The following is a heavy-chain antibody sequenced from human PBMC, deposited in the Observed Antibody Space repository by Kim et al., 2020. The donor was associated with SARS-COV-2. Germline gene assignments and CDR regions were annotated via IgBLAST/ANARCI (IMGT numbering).Heavy chain of an antibody. V-gene: IGHV3-30*18. CDR1: GFRISSYA. J-gene: IGHJ4*02. D-gene: IGHD2-2*01. CDR2: ISFDESDE. CDR3: AKVPGRYCSSTSCFYFDY. Sequence: GGSLRLSCAASGFRISSYAMHWVRQAPGKGLEWVAAISFDESDEDYADSVRGPFTISRDISKNTLYLQMNSLRPEDTAVYYCAKVPGRYCSSTSCFYFDYWGQGTLVTVSS.